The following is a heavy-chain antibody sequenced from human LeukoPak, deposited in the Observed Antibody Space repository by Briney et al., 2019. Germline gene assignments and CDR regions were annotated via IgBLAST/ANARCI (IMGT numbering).Heavy chain of an antibody. J-gene: IGHJ6*02. CDR3: ARSEIAVADTYYYYGMDV. CDR1: GGTFSSYA. V-gene: IGHV1-69*04. CDR2: IIPILGIA. D-gene: IGHD6-19*01. Sequence: GASVKVSCKASGGTFSSYAISWVRQAPRQGLEWMGRIIPILGIANYAQKFQGRVTITADKSTSTAYMELSSLRSEDTAVYYCARSEIAVADTYYYYGMDVWGQGTTVTVSS.